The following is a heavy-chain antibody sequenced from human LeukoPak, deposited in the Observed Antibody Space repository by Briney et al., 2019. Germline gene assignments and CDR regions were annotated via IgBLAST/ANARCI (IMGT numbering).Heavy chain of an antibody. CDR1: GGSISSGGYY. J-gene: IGHJ4*02. CDR3: ARDRGGSYSKGRFDY. D-gene: IGHD4-11*01. Sequence: SQTLSLTCTVSGGSISSGGYYCTWIRQHPGKGLQWIGYIYYSGTTYYNPSLKTRVTISVGTSKTQFSLKLSSVTAADTAVYYCARDRGGSYSKGRFDYWGQGTLVTVSS. V-gene: IGHV4-31*03. CDR2: IYYSGTT.